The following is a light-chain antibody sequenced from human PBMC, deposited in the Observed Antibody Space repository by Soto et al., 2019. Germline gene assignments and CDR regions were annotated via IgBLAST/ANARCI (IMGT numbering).Light chain of an antibody. CDR2: KVS. CDR1: SCDVGGYSY. Sequence: QSALTQPPSASGSPGQSVTIPCSGASCDVGGYSYVSWYQQHPGKAPKLMIYKVSKRPSVVPDRFSGSKFGNTASLTSSGLQAEDEAYYYCSSYGGSNNLVFGGGTKLTVL. V-gene: IGLV2-8*01. CDR3: SSYGGSNNLV. J-gene: IGLJ2*01.